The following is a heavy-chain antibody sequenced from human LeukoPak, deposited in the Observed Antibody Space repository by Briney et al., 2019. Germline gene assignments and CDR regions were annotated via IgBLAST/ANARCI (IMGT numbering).Heavy chain of an antibody. CDR1: GGSFSGYY. V-gene: IGHV4-34*01. CDR3: ARHALSTVTTFDY. J-gene: IGHJ4*02. CDR2: INHSGST. Sequence: SETLSLTCAVYGGSFSGYYWSWIRQPPGKGLEWIGEINHSGSTNYNPSLKSRVTISVDTSKNQFSLKLSSVTAADTAVYYCARHALSTVTTFDYWGQGTLVTVSS. D-gene: IGHD4-17*01.